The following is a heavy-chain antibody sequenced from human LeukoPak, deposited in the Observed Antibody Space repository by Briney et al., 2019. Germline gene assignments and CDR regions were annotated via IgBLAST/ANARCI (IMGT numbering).Heavy chain of an antibody. J-gene: IGHJ3*02. CDR1: GGSISSGSYY. Sequence: PSETLSLTCTVSGGSISSGSYYWSWIRQPAGKGLEWIGRIYTSGSTNYNPSLKSRVTISVDTSKNQFSLKLSSVTAADTAVYYCARSWGIFGVVRYAFDIWGQGTVVTVSS. CDR2: IYTSGST. V-gene: IGHV4-61*02. D-gene: IGHD3-3*01. CDR3: ARSWGIFGVVRYAFDI.